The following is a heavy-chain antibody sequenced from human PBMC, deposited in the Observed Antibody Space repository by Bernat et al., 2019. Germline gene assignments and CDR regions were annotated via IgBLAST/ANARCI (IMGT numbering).Heavy chain of an antibody. CDR3: AREDTAMVTLDYYYGMDV. D-gene: IGHD5-18*01. J-gene: IGHJ6*02. V-gene: IGHV3-21*01. CDR2: ISSSSSYI. Sequence: EVQLVESGGGLVKPGGSLRLSCAASGFTFSSYSMNWVRQAPGKGLEWVSSISSSSSYIYYEDSVKGRFTISRDNAKNSLYMKMNSLRAEDTAVYYCAREDTAMVTLDYYYGMDVWGQGTTVTGSS. CDR1: GFTFSSYS.